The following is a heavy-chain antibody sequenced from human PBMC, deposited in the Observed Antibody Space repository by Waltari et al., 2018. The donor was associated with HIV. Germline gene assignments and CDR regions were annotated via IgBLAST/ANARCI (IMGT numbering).Heavy chain of an antibody. V-gene: IGHV3-33*01. J-gene: IGHJ3*02. D-gene: IGHD6-13*01. CDR3: ARDVEGAAAGNAFDI. CDR1: RLIFSNCG. Sequence: QVQLVESGGGVVQHGRSLRHSCAAARLIFSNCGIHWVRQAPGKGLEWVALIWYDGSDKYYADSVKGRFTISRDNSKNTLYLQMNSLRAEDTAVYYCARDVEGAAAGNAFDIWGQGTMVSVSS. CDR2: IWYDGSDK.